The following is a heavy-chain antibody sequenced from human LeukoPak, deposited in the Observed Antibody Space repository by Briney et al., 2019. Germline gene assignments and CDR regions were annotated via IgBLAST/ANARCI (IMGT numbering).Heavy chain of an antibody. V-gene: IGHV4-39*01. CDR2: ISYSGST. J-gene: IGHJ4*02. CDR3: ARSVNIVVEYYFDY. D-gene: IGHD2-15*01. Sequence: SETLSLTCTVTGGSISSSSYFWGWIRQPPGKGLEWIGNISYSGSTYYNPSLKSRVTISVGTSKNQFSLKLNSVTAADTAVYYCARSVNIVVEYYFDYWGQGTLVTVSS. CDR1: GGSISSSSYF.